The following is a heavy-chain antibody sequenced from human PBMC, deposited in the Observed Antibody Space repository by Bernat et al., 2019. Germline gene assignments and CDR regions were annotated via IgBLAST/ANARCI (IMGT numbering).Heavy chain of an antibody. D-gene: IGHD6-19*01. CDR1: GYTFTNNA. CDR3: ARGQWGRTEADYYLDH. Sequence: QVQLVQSGAEVEKPGASVKLSCKASGYTFTNNAIHWVRQAPGQRLEWMGWINAGNGHTKYSQKFQGRVTITRDTSATTAYVELRSLRSEDTAVYSCARGQWGRTEADYYLDHWGQGTQVTVSS. J-gene: IGHJ4*02. V-gene: IGHV1-3*01. CDR2: INAGNGHT.